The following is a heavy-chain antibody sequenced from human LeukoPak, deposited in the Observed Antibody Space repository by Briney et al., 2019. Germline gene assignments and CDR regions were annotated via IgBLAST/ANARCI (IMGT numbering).Heavy chain of an antibody. CDR1: GGSFSGYY. D-gene: IGHD6-19*01. V-gene: IGHV4-34*11. J-gene: IGHJ4*02. CDR2: IYYLGNT. CDR3: ARFKSSGWYYFDS. Sequence: PSETLSLTCAVYGGSFSGYYWSWIRQPPGKELEWLGYIYYLGNTNYNPSLQSRVTISLDTAKNQFSLNLNSVTAADTAVYFCARFKSSGWYYFDSWGQGTLVTVSS.